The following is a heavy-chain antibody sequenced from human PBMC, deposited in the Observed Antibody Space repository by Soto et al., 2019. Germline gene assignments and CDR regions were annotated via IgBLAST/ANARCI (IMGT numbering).Heavy chain of an antibody. J-gene: IGHJ4*02. Sequence: ASVKVSCKASGYTFKSYAMHWVRQAPGQRLEWMGWINGGNGNTKYSQKFQGRVTITRDTSASTAYMELSSLRSEDTAVYYCARAVAVPADFDYWGQGTLVTVSS. CDR3: ARAVAVPADFDY. CDR2: INGGNGNT. CDR1: GYTFKSYA. V-gene: IGHV1-3*01. D-gene: IGHD6-19*01.